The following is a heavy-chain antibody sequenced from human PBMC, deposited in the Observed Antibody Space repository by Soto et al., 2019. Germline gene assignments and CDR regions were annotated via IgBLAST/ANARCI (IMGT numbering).Heavy chain of an antibody. CDR3: ARGFGGVSLDYFDF. V-gene: IGHV4-31*03. CDR1: NCSIITAGHF. Sequence: SETLSLTCSFSNCSIITAGHFWSWLRQHPGKGLEWLGYIYYTGSTYYNPALQRRAVFSIDTSKTRFSLKLTSVTAADTAVYYCARGFGGVSLDYFDFWGQGTQVTV. D-gene: IGHD3-16*01. J-gene: IGHJ4*02. CDR2: IYYTGST.